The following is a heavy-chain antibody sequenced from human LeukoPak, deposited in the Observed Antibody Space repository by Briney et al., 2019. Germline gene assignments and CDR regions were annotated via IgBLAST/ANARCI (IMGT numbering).Heavy chain of an antibody. CDR2: ISGSGGST. D-gene: IGHD3-22*01. J-gene: IGHJ6*03. CDR1: GFTFSSYA. CDR3: ERLFTYYYMDV. V-gene: IGHV3-23*01. Sequence: VKPGGPLRLSCAASGFTFSSYAMSWVRQAPGKGLEWVSAISGSGGSTYYADSVKGRFTISRDNSKNTLYLQMNSLRAEDTAVYYCERLFTYYYMDVWGKGTTVTVSS.